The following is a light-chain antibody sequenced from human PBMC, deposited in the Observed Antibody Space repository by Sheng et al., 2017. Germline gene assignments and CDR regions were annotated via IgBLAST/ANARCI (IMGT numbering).Light chain of an antibody. Sequence: SYELTQPPSVSVSPGQTANITCSGDQLGDKFVCWYQQKPGQSPVLVIFQNNKRPSGIPERFSGSSSGTTVTLTISGVQAEDEADYYCQSADSSGTGVFGTGTKVTVL. CDR3: QSADSSGTGV. V-gene: IGLV3-25*03. CDR2: QNN. CDR1: QLGDKF. J-gene: IGLJ1*01.